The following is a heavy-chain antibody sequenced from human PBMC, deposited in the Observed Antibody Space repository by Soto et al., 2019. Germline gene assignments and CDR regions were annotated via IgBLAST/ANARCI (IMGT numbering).Heavy chain of an antibody. CDR2: TRNKANSYTT. Sequence: GGSLRLSCAASGFTFSDHYMDWVRQAPGKGLEWVGRTRNKANSYTTEYAASVKGRFTISRGDSKNSLYLQMNSLKTEDTAVYYCGSGWYWGQGTLVTVSS. D-gene: IGHD6-19*01. CDR3: GSGWY. J-gene: IGHJ4*02. CDR1: GFTFSDHY. V-gene: IGHV3-72*01.